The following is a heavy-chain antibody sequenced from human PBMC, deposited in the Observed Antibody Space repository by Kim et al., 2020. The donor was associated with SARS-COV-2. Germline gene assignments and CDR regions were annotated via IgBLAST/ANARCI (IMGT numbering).Heavy chain of an antibody. Sequence: GGSLRLSCAASGFTFDDYAMHWVRQAPGKGLEWVSLISGDGGSTYYADSVKGRFTISRDNSKNSLYLQMNSLRTEDTALYYCAKDIMGYYDSSGYYYYWGQGTLVTVSS. CDR3: AKDIMGYYDSSGYYYY. J-gene: IGHJ4*02. V-gene: IGHV3-43*02. CDR1: GFTFDDYA. D-gene: IGHD3-22*01. CDR2: ISGDGGST.